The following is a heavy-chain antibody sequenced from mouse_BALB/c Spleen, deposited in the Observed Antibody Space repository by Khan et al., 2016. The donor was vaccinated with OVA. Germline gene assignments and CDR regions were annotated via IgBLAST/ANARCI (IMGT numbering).Heavy chain of an antibody. CDR2: VSTGGSYT. D-gene: IGHD1-1*01. V-gene: IGHV5-6*01. CDR1: GFTFSTYG. Sequence: EVELVESGGDLVKPGGSLKLSCAASGFTFSTYGMSWVRQTPDKRLEWVATVSTGGSYTYYPDSVKGRSTIPRDNAKNTLYLQMSGLKSEDTAMFYYTRLAYYYDGGGFAYWGQGTLVTVSA. J-gene: IGHJ3*01. CDR3: TRLAYYYDGGGFAY.